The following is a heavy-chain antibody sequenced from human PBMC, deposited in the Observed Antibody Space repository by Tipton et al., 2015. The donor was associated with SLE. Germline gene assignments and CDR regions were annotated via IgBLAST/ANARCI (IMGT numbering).Heavy chain of an antibody. J-gene: IGHJ4*02. CDR3: ARHEQQLVRGAFDY. V-gene: IGHV4-34*01. Sequence: TLSLTCAVYGGSFSGYYWSWIRQPPGKGLVWIGSIYYSGSTYYNPSLKSRVTISVDTSKNQFSLKLSSVTAAATAVYYCARHEQQLVRGAFDYWGQGTLVTVSS. CDR2: IYYSGST. CDR1: GGSFSGYY. D-gene: IGHD6-13*01.